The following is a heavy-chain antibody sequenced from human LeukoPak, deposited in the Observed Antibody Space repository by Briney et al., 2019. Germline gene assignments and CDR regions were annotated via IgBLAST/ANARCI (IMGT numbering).Heavy chain of an antibody. Sequence: GGSLRLSCAASGFTFSSYWMSWVRQAPGKGLEWVANIKQDGSEKYYVDSVKGRFTISRDNAKNSLYLQMNSLRAEDTAVYYCATPSYNSGSYFVYWGQGTLVTVSS. CDR3: ATPSYNSGSYFVY. CDR1: GFTFSSYW. V-gene: IGHV3-7*01. CDR2: IKQDGSEK. J-gene: IGHJ4*02. D-gene: IGHD3-10*01.